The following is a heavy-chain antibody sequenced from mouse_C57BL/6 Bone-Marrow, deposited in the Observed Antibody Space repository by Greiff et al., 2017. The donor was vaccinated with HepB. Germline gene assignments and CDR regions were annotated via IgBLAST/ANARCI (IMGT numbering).Heavy chain of an antibody. CDR2: IHPNSGST. CDR3: ARLYYGSSYAY. J-gene: IGHJ2*01. Sequence: QVQLQQPGAELVKPGASVKLSCKASGYTFTSYWMHWVKQRPGQGLEWIGMIHPNSGSTNYNEKFKSKATLTVDKSSSTAYMQLSSLTSEDSAVYYCARLYYGSSYAYWGQGTTLTVSS. CDR1: GYTFTSYW. D-gene: IGHD1-1*01. V-gene: IGHV1-64*01.